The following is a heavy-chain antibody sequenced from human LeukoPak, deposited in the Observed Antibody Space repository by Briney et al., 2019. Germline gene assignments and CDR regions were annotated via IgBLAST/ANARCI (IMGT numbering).Heavy chain of an antibody. CDR1: GGTFSSYA. CDR3: ARDESGDNDAFDI. Sequence: GASVKVSCKASGGTFSSYAISWVRQAPGQGLEWMGRIIPILGIANYAQKFQGRVTITADKSTSTAYMELSSLRSEDTAVYYCARDESGDNDAFDIWGQGTMVTVSS. J-gene: IGHJ3*02. D-gene: IGHD2-21*01. V-gene: IGHV1-69*04. CDR2: IIPILGIA.